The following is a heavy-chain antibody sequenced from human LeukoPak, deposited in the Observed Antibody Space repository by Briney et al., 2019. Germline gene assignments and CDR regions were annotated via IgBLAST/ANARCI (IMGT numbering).Heavy chain of an antibody. CDR3: AGGGQWLSFDQ. CDR2: IHYSGTT. J-gene: IGHJ4*02. CDR1: GGSINKYY. Sequence: PSETLSLTCSVSGGSINKYYWIWIRQPPGKGLEWIGYIHYSGTTNYNPSLKSRVTISVDTSKSQLSLNLISVTAADAAVYYCAGGGQWLSFDQWGQGTLVTVSS. D-gene: IGHD6-19*01. V-gene: IGHV4-59*01.